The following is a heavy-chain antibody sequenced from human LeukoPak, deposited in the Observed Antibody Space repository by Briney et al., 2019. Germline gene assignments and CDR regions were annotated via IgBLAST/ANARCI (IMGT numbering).Heavy chain of an antibody. V-gene: IGHV4-31*03. CDR2: IYYSGST. D-gene: IGHD2-2*01. CDR1: GGSISSGGYY. Sequence: SETLSLTCTVSGGSISSGGYYWSWIRQHPGKGLEWIGYIYYSGSTYYNPSLKSRVTISVDTSKNQLSLKLSSVTAADTAVYYCARVGLGYCSSTSCFDNWFDPWGQGTLVTVSS. J-gene: IGHJ5*02. CDR3: ARVGLGYCSSTSCFDNWFDP.